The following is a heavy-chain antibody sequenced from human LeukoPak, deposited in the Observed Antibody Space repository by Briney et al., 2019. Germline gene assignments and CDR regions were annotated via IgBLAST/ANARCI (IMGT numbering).Heavy chain of an antibody. J-gene: IGHJ6*02. V-gene: IGHV3-49*04. Sequence: GGTLRLSCTASGFTSGDYAMSWVRQAPGKGLEWVGFIRNLAYGGAPEYAASVRGRFTISRDKYKSIAYLQMNSLKTEDTGIYYCTSDTGSYLAYYGLDVWGQGTTVTVSS. D-gene: IGHD1-26*01. CDR2: IRNLAYGGAP. CDR1: GFTSGDYA. CDR3: TSDTGSYLAYYGLDV.